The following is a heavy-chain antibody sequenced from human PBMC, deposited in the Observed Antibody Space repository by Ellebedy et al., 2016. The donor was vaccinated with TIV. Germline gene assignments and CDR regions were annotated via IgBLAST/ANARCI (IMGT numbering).Heavy chain of an antibody. J-gene: IGHJ4*02. CDR3: ARGLYRLNPDPAAY. CDR1: NASISSGDYY. V-gene: IGHV4-30-4*01. Sequence: MPSETLSLTCTVSNASISSGDYYRSWIRQSPGKGLEWIGFIHYTGSTDYKPSLKRRVTISVDTSRNAFSLSLKSVTAADTAVYYCARGLYRLNPDPAAYWGQGALVTVSS. CDR2: IHYTGST. D-gene: IGHD1-14*01.